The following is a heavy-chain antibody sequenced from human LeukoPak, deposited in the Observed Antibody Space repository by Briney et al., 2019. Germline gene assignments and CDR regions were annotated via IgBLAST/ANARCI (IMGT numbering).Heavy chain of an antibody. CDR3: ARVGDGLNDAFDM. CDR2: INPKTGGT. Sequence: VKVSCKASGYTFTGYFMNWVRQAPGQGPEWMGRINPKTGGTNYAQKFQGRVTMTRDTSITTGYMELSRLRSDDTAVYYCARVGDGLNDAFDMWGQGTLVTVSS. D-gene: IGHD5-24*01. CDR1: GYTFTGYF. J-gene: IGHJ3*02. V-gene: IGHV1-2*06.